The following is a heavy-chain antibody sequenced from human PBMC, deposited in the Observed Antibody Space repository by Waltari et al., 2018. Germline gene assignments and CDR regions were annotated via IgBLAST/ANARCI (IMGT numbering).Heavy chain of an antibody. CDR2: IIPILAIA. D-gene: IGHD3-3*01. J-gene: IGHJ4*02. V-gene: IGHV1-69*04. CDR3: ARGDYDFWSGLYFDY. CDR1: GGPFSSYA. Sequence: QVQLVQSGAEGKKPGSSVKVSCTASGGPFSSYAFSWVRQAPGQGLEWVGGIIPILAIANFAQKFQGRVTITADESTSTAYMELSSLRSEDTAVYFCARGDYDFWSGLYFDYWGQGTLVSVSS.